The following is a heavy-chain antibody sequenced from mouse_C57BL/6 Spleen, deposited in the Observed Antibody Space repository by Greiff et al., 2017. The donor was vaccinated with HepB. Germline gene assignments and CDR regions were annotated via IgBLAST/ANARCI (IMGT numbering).Heavy chain of an antibody. CDR1: GYTFTSYW. J-gene: IGHJ1*03. Sequence: QVQLQQPGAELVKPGASVKLSCKASGYTFTSYWMHWVKQRPGQGLEWIGMIHPNSGSTNYNEKFKSKATLTVDKSSSTAYMQLSSLTSEDSAVYYCARALNWEGYFDVWGTGTTVTVSS. V-gene: IGHV1-64*01. CDR3: ARALNWEGYFDV. D-gene: IGHD4-1*01. CDR2: IHPNSGST.